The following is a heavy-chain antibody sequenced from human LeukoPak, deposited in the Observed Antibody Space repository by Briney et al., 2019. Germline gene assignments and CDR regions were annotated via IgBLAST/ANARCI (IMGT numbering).Heavy chain of an antibody. Sequence: PGRSLRLSCAASGFTFSSYAMHWVRQAPGKGLEWVAVISYDGSNKYYADSVKGRFTISRDNSKNTLYLQMNSLRAEDTAVYYCARDHPSSGWDSPDAFDTWGQGTMVTVSS. V-gene: IGHV3-30-3*01. CDR1: GFTFSSYA. CDR3: ARDHPSSGWDSPDAFDT. D-gene: IGHD3-9*01. CDR2: ISYDGSNK. J-gene: IGHJ3*02.